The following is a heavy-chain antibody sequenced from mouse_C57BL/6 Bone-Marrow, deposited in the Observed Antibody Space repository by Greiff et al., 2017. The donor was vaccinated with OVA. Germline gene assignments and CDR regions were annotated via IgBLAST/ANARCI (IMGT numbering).Heavy chain of an antibody. D-gene: IGHD2-1*01. CDR2: IGPGSGST. Sequence: VQLQQSGAELVKPGASVKISCKASGYTFTDYYINWVKQRPGQGLEWIGKIGPGSGSTYYNEKFKGKATLTADKSSSTAYMQLSSLTSEDSAVYFCASYGNYDSWYFDVWGTGTTVTVSS. CDR1: GYTFTDYY. CDR3: ASYGNYDSWYFDV. J-gene: IGHJ1*03. V-gene: IGHV1-77*01.